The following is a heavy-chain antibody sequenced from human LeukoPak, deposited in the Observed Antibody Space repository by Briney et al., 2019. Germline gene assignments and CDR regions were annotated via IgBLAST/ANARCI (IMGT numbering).Heavy chain of an antibody. J-gene: IGHJ4*02. Sequence: SETLSLTCAVYGGSFSGYYWSWIRQPPGKGLEWIGEINHSGSTNYNPSLKSRVTISVDTSKNQLSLKLSSVTAADTAVYYCARTGTTTIDYWGQGTLVTVSS. CDR3: ARTGTTTIDY. CDR2: INHSGST. V-gene: IGHV4-34*01. D-gene: IGHD1-7*01. CDR1: GGSFSGYY.